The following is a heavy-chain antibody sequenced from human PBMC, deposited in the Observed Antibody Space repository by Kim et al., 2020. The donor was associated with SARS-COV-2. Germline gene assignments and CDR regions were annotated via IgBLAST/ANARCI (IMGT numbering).Heavy chain of an antibody. CDR1: GGSISSGGYY. Sequence: SETLSLTCTVSGGSISSGGYYWSWIRQHPGKGLEWIGYIYYSGSTYYNPSLKSRVTISVDTSKNQFSLKLSSVTAADTAVYYCARTPLNLVGATYYFDYWGQGTLVTVSS. V-gene: IGHV4-31*03. CDR3: ARTPLNLVGATYYFDY. J-gene: IGHJ4*02. D-gene: IGHD1-26*01. CDR2: IYYSGST.